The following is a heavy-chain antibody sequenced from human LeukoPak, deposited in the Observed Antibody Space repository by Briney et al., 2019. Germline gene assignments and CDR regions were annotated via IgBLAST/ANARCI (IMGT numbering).Heavy chain of an antibody. V-gene: IGHV3-11*01. CDR2: ISGSGTAI. Sequence: GGSLRLSCAASGFTFSDSYMTWFRQAPGKGLEWVSYISGSGTAIYYADSVKGRFTVSRDNAKNSLYLQINSLRAEDTAVYYCATGGSGYHSSENDYWGQGTLVTVSS. J-gene: IGHJ4*02. D-gene: IGHD6-19*01. CDR3: ATGGSGYHSSENDY. CDR1: GFTFSDSY.